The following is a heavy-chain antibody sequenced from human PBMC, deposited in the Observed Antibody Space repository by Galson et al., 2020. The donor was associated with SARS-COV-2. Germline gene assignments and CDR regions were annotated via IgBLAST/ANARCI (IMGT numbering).Heavy chain of an antibody. CDR2: MYYTGIT. V-gene: IGHV4-39*01. J-gene: IGHJ4*02. CDR1: GDSITSRRSY. CDR3: VRLGSASYGGRLCDY. D-gene: IGHD6-19*01. Sequence: SETLYLTCTVSGDSITSRRSYWAWIRQPPGAGLEWIVSMYYTGITYYNPSLKSRVTISGDTSRNQFSLKMRSVTAADTAVYYCVRLGSASYGGRLCDYWGRGALVIVSS.